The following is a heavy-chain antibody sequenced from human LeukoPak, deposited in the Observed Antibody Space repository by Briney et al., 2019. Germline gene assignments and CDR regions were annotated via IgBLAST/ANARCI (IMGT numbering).Heavy chain of an antibody. J-gene: IGHJ4*02. CDR2: LYSDGTT. V-gene: IGHV3-53*01. Sequence: AGGSLRLSCAASGFTVITNDMRWVRQAPGKGLEWVSVLYSDGTTKYADSVQGRFTISRDNSKNTLYLEMNSLSPDDTAVYYCARGVEPLAANTLAYWGQGTLVTVSS. D-gene: IGHD1-14*01. CDR3: ARGVEPLAANTLAY. CDR1: GFTVITND.